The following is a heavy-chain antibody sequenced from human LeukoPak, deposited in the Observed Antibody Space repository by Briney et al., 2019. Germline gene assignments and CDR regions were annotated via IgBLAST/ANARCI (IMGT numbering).Heavy chain of an antibody. V-gene: IGHV3-53*01. D-gene: IGHD3-3*01. Sequence: PGGSLRLSCAASGFTVSSNYMSWVRQAPGKRLEWVSVIYSGGSTYYADSVKGRFTISRDNSKNTLYLQMISLRAEDTAVYYCAREIPLRAGWFDPWGQGTLVTVSS. J-gene: IGHJ5*02. CDR2: IYSGGST. CDR1: GFTVSSNY. CDR3: AREIPLRAGWFDP.